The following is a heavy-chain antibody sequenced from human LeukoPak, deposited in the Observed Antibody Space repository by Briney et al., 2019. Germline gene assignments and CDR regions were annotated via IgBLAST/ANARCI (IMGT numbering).Heavy chain of an antibody. CDR2: IIPIFGTA. D-gene: IGHD2-2*01. Sequence: GASVKVSCKASGYTFTSYGISWVRQAPGQGLEWMGGIIPIFGTANYAQKFQGGVTITTDESTSTAYMELSSLRSEDTAVYYCARGGFYCSSTSCRSNWFDPWGQGTLVTVSS. CDR1: GYTFTSYG. V-gene: IGHV1-69*05. J-gene: IGHJ5*02. CDR3: ARGGFYCSSTSCRSNWFDP.